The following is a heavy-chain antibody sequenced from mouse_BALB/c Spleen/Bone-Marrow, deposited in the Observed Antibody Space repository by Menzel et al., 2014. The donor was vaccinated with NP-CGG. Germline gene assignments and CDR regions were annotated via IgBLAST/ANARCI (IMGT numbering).Heavy chain of an antibody. D-gene: IGHD1-1*02. CDR2: ISYSGST. V-gene: IGHV3-8*02. CDR1: GDSITSGY. Sequence: EVQLQQSGPGLVKPSQTLSLTCSVTGDSITSGYWNWIRKFPGNKLEYMGYISYSGSTYFNPSLKSRISITRDTSKNQYYLQLNSVTTEDTATYYCARLGGYGPYFDYWGQGTTLAVSS. J-gene: IGHJ2*01. CDR3: ARLGGYGPYFDY.